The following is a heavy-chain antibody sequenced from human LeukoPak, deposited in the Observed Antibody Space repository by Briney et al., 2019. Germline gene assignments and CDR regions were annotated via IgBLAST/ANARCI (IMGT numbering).Heavy chain of an antibody. CDR2: ISAYNGNT. V-gene: IGHV1-18*01. CDR3: AREANYGYDY. Sequence: ASVKVSCKASGYTFTSYAMNWVRQAPGQGLEWMGWISAYNGNTNYAQRLQGRVTMSTDTSTSTAFMELRSLRSDDTAVYYCAREANYGYDYWGQGTLVTVSS. J-gene: IGHJ4*02. CDR1: GYTFTSYA. D-gene: IGHD5-18*01.